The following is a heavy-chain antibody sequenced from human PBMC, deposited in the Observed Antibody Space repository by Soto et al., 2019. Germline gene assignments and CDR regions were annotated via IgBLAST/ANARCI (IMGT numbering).Heavy chain of an antibody. CDR1: GISLSTSGVG. Sequence: SGPTLVNPTQTLTLTCTLSGISLSTSGVGLGWIRQTPGKALEWLALVYWNDDKHYSPSLKSRLTITKDTSKNQAILTMTNMDPADTATYYCARGLATLPVFAFDIWGQGTVVTVSS. D-gene: IGHD1-1*01. CDR2: VYWNDDK. CDR3: ARGLATLPVFAFDI. J-gene: IGHJ3*02. V-gene: IGHV2-5*01.